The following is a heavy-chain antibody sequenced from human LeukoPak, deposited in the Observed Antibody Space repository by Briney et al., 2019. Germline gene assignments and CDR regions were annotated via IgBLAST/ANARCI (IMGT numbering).Heavy chain of an antibody. CDR1: GFNFNSHV. Sequence: GGSLRLSCAASGFNFNSHVMTWVRQAPGKGLEWVSSISGSGSNTSYADSVKGRFTVSRDSSKNTLYLQMSSLRVEDTAAYYCARVRRQIWTCLDSWGQGILVTVSS. V-gene: IGHV3-23*01. CDR3: ARVRRQIWTCLDS. J-gene: IGHJ4*02. CDR2: ISGSGSNT. D-gene: IGHD3/OR15-3a*01.